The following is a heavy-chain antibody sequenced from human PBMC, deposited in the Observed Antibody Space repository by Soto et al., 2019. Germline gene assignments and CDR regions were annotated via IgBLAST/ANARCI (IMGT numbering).Heavy chain of an antibody. CDR1: GYTFTSYA. D-gene: IGHD3-9*01. J-gene: IGHJ5*02. Sequence: GASVKVSCKASGYTFTSYAMHWVRQAPGQRLEWMGWINAGNGNTKYSQKFQGRVTITRDTSASTAYMELSSLRSEDTAVYYCARDQTLLRYFDWHRGWFDPWGQGTLVTVSS. CDR3: ARDQTLLRYFDWHRGWFDP. CDR2: INAGNGNT. V-gene: IGHV1-3*01.